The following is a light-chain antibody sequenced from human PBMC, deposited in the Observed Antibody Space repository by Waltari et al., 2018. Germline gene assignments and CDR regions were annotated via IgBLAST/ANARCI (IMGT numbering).Light chain of an antibody. Sequence: QSALTQPASVSGSPGQSITISCSGTDSDVGAYDFVSWYQQHPGKAPHPIIYEVSNRRSGSADRFSAAKSGNTASRTIAGLQAEDEADYYCSSYTTSSAPGVVGTGTRVTVL. J-gene: IGLJ1*01. CDR3: SSYTTSSAPGV. CDR2: EVS. V-gene: IGLV2-14*01. CDR1: DSDVGAYDF.